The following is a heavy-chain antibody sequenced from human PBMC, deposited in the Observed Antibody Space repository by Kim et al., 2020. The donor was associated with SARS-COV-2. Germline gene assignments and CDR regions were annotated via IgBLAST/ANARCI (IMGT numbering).Heavy chain of an antibody. D-gene: IGHD1-1*01. J-gene: IGHJ2*01. CDR1: GGSISSYY. V-gene: IGHV4-59*01. Sequence: SETLSLTCTVSGGSISSYYWSWIRQPPGKGLEWIGYIYYSGSTNYNPSLKSRVTISVDTSKNQFSLKLSSVTAADTAVYYCARVDGAYNLLDWYFDLWGRGTLVTVSS. CDR3: ARVDGAYNLLDWYFDL. CDR2: IYYSGST.